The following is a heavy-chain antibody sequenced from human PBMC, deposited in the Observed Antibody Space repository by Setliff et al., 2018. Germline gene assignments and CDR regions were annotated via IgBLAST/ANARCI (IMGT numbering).Heavy chain of an antibody. V-gene: IGHV1-18*01. J-gene: IGHJ6*03. CDR3: ARRNFYYDSSGFALYYYYMDV. Sequence: GASVKVSCKPSGYSFTVFGISWVRQAPGQGLEWMGWISPYYGSTNYAQKLQDRVTMTTDTSTSTAYMELRSLRSDDTAVYYCARRNFYYDSSGFALYYYYMDVWGKGTTVTVSS. CDR2: ISPYYGST. CDR1: GYSFTVFG. D-gene: IGHD3-22*01.